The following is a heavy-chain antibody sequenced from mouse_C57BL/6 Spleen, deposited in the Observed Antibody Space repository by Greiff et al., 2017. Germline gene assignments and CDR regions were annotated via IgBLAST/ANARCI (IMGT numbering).Heavy chain of an antibody. V-gene: IGHV1-18*01. CDR3: ARTYYYGSSYYFDY. J-gene: IGHJ2*01. D-gene: IGHD1-1*01. CDR2: INPNNGGT. CDR1: GYTFTDYN. Sequence: EVQLQQSGPELVKPGASVKIPCKASGYTFTDYNMDWVKQSHGKSLEWIGDINPNNGGTIYNQKFKGKATLTVDKSSSTAYMELRSLTSEDTAVYYCARTYYYGSSYYFDYRGQGTTLTVSS.